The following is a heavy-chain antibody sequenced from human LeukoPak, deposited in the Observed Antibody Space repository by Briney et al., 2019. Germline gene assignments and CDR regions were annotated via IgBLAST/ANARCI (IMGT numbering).Heavy chain of an antibody. CDR2: IYSGGRT. CDR3: AGVLRGAFDI. V-gene: IGHV3-53*01. Sequence: GGSLRLSCTASGITVSSNDMCWVRQAPGKGLEWISLIYSGGRTDYADSVKGRFTISRDNSENMVYLQMNSLRGDDTAVYYCAGVLRGAFDIWGQGKMVAVSS. CDR1: GITVSSND. J-gene: IGHJ3*02.